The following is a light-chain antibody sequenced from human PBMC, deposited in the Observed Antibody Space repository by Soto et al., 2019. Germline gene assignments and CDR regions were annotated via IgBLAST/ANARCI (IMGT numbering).Light chain of an antibody. CDR1: QSVRSSY. CDR3: HQYDGEPMYT. CDR2: GGS. V-gene: IGKV3-20*01. J-gene: IGKJ2*01. Sequence: VLTQSPGTLSLSPGERATLSCRASQSVRSSYLAWYQQKPGQAPRLLIYGGSNSDTGIPDRFIGSGSGTDFTLTISSLQPEDSGVYFCHQYDGEPMYTFGQGTKLEIK.